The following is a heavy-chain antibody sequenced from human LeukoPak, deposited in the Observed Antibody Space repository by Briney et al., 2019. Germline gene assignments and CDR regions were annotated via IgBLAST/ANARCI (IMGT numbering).Heavy chain of an antibody. J-gene: IGHJ6*03. CDR3: ARDPTTGGYYYMDV. CDR1: GYTFTNYY. V-gene: IGHV1-46*01. CDR2: INPSSGTT. Sequence: GASVKVSCKASGYTFTNYYMVWVRQAPGQGLEWMGIINPSSGTTNYAQKFQGRVTMTRDMSTSTVYMELRSLRSDDTAVYYCARDPTTGGYYYMDVWGKGTMVTVSS. D-gene: IGHD4-11*01.